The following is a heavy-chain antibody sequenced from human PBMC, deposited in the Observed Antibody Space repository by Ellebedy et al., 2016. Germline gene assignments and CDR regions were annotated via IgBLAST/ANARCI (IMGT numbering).Heavy chain of an antibody. Sequence: GGSLRLSXAASGFTFSTYAMSWVRRAPGKGLEWVSAIRDSGRDALYADSVRGRFAISRDNSQSTLYLQMNSLRAEDTALYYCAKDGQFFYGPGPYYLSTDAFDVWGQGTMVTVSS. J-gene: IGHJ3*01. V-gene: IGHV3-23*01. CDR3: AKDGQFFYGPGPYYLSTDAFDV. CDR1: GFTFSTYA. D-gene: IGHD3-10*01. CDR2: IRDSGRDA.